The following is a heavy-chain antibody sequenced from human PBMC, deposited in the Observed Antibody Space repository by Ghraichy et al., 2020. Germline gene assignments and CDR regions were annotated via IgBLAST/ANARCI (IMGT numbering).Heavy chain of an antibody. D-gene: IGHD1-14*01. V-gene: IGHV3-74*01. J-gene: IGHJ4*02. CDR3: KTATMG. Sequence: GGSLRLSCAASGFTFSNYWMHWVRQAPGKGLVWVSTVKPDGSFTAYADSVQGRFTISRDNAKNTLYLQMNSLRDADTAVYFCKTATMGWCQGTLVTVSS. CDR1: GFTFSNYW. CDR2: VKPDGSFT.